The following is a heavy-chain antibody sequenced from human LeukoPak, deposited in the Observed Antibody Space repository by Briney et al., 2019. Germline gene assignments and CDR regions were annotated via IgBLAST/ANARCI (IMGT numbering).Heavy chain of an antibody. D-gene: IGHD3-22*01. J-gene: IGHJ4*02. V-gene: IGHV3-23*01. CDR1: GFTFSSYA. CDR2: ISGSGGST. Sequence: PGGSLRLSCAASGFTFSSYAIRWVRQAPGKWLEWVSAISGSGGSTYYADSVKGRFTISRDNSKNTLYLQMNSLRAEDTAVYYCAKEFRVVVPFDYWGQGTLVTVSS. CDR3: AKEFRVVVPFDY.